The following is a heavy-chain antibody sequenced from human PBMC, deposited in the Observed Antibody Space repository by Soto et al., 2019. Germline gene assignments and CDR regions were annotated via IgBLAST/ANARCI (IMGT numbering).Heavy chain of an antibody. Sequence: SETLSLTCTVSGGSISSYYWSWIRQPPGKGLEWIGYIYYSGSTNYNPSLKSRVTISVDTSKNQFSLKLSSVTAADTAVYYCAREGWDYYDSSGYSDYWGQGTVVTVPQ. CDR3: AREGWDYYDSSGYSDY. J-gene: IGHJ4*02. V-gene: IGHV4-59*01. CDR2: IYYSGST. CDR1: GGSISSYY. D-gene: IGHD3-22*01.